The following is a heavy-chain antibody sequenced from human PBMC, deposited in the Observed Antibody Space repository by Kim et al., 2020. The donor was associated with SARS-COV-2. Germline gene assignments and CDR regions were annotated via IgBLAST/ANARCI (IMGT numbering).Heavy chain of an antibody. V-gene: IGHV1-46*02. Sequence: ASVKVSCKASGYTFNTYYMHWVRQAPGQGLEWMGIINPSGGSTTYAQNFQGRLTMTRDTSTSTVYMELSSLRSEDTAVYYCARDHVRATWGFDYWGQGTLVTVSS. CDR1: GYTFNTYY. CDR2: INPSGGST. D-gene: IGHD3-16*01. CDR3: ARDHVRATWGFDY. J-gene: IGHJ4*02.